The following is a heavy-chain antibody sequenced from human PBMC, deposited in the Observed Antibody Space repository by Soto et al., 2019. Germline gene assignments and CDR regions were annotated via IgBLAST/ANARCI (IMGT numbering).Heavy chain of an antibody. D-gene: IGHD6-19*01. CDR3: ARGGSGWYQKILY. CDR2: IIPIFGTA. CDR1: GGTKSRDA. Sequence: NRAWKTAGGTKSRDAVSCGRKTPGQGLEWMGGIIPIFGTANYAQKFQGRVTITADKSTSTAYMELSSLRSGDTAVYYCARGGSGWYQKILYWGQGTLVTVTS. J-gene: IGHJ4*02. V-gene: IGHV1-69*06.